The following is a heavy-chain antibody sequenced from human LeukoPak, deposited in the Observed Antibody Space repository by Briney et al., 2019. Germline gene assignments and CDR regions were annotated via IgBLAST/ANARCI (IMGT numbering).Heavy chain of an antibody. CDR3: ARASSIAVAGGPYYYYYYYMDV. CDR2: ISAYNGNT. D-gene: IGHD6-19*01. CDR1: GYTFTSYG. V-gene: IGHV1-18*01. Sequence: ASVKVSCKASGYTFTSYGISWVRQAPAQGLEGMRWISAYNGNTNYSQKLQGRVTMTTDASTSTAYMELRSLRSDDTAVYYCARASSIAVAGGPYYYYYYYMDVWGKGTTVTVSS. J-gene: IGHJ6*03.